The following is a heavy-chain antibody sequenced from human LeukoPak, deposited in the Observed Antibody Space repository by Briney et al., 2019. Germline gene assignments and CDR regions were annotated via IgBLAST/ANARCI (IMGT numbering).Heavy chain of an antibody. Sequence: GGSLTHLRVLSGFTFSGNSENWVRQAPGRGLEWVSHISASSTIIHYADSVKGRVTISRDNAKNSVFLQMNRLRVEDTAVYYCTTSRHSSSRYYNDCCGQGSLVTVS. J-gene: IGHJ4*02. CDR3: TTSRHSSSRYYNDC. CDR1: GFTFSGNS. D-gene: IGHD6-13*01. CDR2: ISASSTII. V-gene: IGHV3-48*01.